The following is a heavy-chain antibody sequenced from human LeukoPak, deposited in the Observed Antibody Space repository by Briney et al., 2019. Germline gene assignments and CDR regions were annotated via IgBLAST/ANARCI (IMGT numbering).Heavy chain of an antibody. J-gene: IGHJ4*02. CDR3: AKSTPGFRYFDY. V-gene: IGHV3-23*03. D-gene: IGHD3-10*01. CDR2: IYSGGVT. Sequence: GGSLRLSCAASGFTFSSYAMSWVRQAPGKGLEWVSVIYSGGVTYYADSVKGRFTISRDNSKNTLYLLMNSLRAEDTAVYYCAKSTPGFRYFDYWGQGTLVTVSS. CDR1: GFTFSSYA.